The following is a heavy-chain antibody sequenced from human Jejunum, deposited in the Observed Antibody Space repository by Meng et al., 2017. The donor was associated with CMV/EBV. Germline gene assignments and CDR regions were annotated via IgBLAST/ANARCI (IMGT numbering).Heavy chain of an antibody. J-gene: IGHJ6*02. CDR2: IRQDEGER. Sequence: AAGFNFRSYWMGWVRQAQGKGREWVASIRQDEGERYDVDSGKGRFSISRDNTKNSLYLQMNSLRAEDTAVYSCARSAPYVYSSPGVWGQGTTVTVSS. CDR3: ARSAPYVYSSPGV. D-gene: IGHD6-19*01. V-gene: IGHV3-7*01. CDR1: GFNFRSYW.